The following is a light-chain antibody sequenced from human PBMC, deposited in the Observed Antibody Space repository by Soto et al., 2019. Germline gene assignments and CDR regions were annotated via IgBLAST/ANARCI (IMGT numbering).Light chain of an antibody. Sequence: EIVMTQSPATLSVSPGEGATLSCRASQNISSYLIWYQQKPGQAPRLLIYDVSNRATGIPARFSGSGSGTDFSLTISSLEPEDFAVYYCQQRSHWPRTFGQGTKVDIK. CDR3: QQRSHWPRT. V-gene: IGKV3-11*01. CDR1: QNISSY. J-gene: IGKJ1*01. CDR2: DVS.